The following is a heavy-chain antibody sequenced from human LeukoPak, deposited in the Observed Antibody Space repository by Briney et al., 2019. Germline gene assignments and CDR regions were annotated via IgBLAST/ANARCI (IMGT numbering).Heavy chain of an antibody. CDR2: IYTSGST. CDR1: GGSISSGSYY. J-gene: IGHJ3*02. CDR3: ARVVPPSITTIVVVTPNDAFDI. D-gene: IGHD3-22*01. V-gene: IGHV4-61*02. Sequence: PSQTLSLTCTVSGGSISSGSYYWSWIRQPAGKGLEWIGRIYTSGSTNYNPSLKSRVTISVDTSKNQFSLKLSSVTAADTAVYYCARVVPPSITTIVVVTPNDAFDIWGQGTMVTVSS.